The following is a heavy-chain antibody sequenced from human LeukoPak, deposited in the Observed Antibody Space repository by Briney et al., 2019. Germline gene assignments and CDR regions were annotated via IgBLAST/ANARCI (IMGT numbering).Heavy chain of an antibody. Sequence: PSETLSLTCTVSGGSISSSSYYWGWSRQPPGKGLERIGSIYYSVSTYYNPSLKSRVTISVDTSKNQFSLKLSSVTAADTALHYCPTSAVAATGFPWFDPWGQGTLVTVSS. CDR2: IYYSVST. J-gene: IGHJ5*02. CDR1: GGSISSSSYY. CDR3: PTSAVAATGFPWFDP. V-gene: IGHV4-39*01. D-gene: IGHD6-19*01.